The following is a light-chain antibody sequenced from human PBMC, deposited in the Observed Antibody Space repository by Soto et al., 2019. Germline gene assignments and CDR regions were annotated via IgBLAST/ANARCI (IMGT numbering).Light chain of an antibody. CDR3: QHRTNWPA. CDR2: DAS. J-gene: IGKJ4*01. CDR1: QSVSRN. Sequence: EIVLTQSQATLSFCPGERAALSCRASQSVSRNLAWYQQKPGQAPRLLIYDASARATGIPARFSGSGSGTDFTLTISSLEPEDFAVYYCQHRTNWPAFGGGTKVDIK. V-gene: IGKV3-11*01.